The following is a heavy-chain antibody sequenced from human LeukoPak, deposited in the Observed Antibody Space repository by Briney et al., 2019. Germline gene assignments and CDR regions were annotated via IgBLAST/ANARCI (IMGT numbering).Heavy chain of an antibody. J-gene: IGHJ4*02. D-gene: IGHD5-24*01. CDR3: AKGPEMATIVDYFDY. V-gene: IGHV3-66*01. CDR1: GFTVSSNY. CDR2: IYSGGST. Sequence: PGGSLRLSCAASGFTVSSNYMSWVRQAPGKGLEWVSVIYSGGSTYYADSVKGRFTISRDNSKNTLYLQMNSLRAEDTAVYYCAKGPEMATIVDYFDYWGQGTLVTVSS.